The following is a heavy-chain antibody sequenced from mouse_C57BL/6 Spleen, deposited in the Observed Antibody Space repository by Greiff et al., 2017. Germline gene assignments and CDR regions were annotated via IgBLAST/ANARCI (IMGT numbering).Heavy chain of an antibody. V-gene: IGHV1-64*01. Sequence: QVQLKQPGAELVKPGASVKLSCKASGYTFTSYWMHWVKQRPGQGLEWIGMIHPNSGSTNYNEKFKSKATLTVDKSSSTAYMQLSSLTSEDSAVYYCAREDYDGRRNYWGQGTSVTVSS. CDR2: IHPNSGST. J-gene: IGHJ4*01. CDR3: AREDYDGRRNY. CDR1: GYTFTSYW. D-gene: IGHD2-4*01.